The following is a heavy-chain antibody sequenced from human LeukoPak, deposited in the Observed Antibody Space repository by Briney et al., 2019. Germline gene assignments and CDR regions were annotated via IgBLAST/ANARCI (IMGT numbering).Heavy chain of an antibody. CDR3: ARSLRVAVAASY. D-gene: IGHD6-19*01. J-gene: IGHJ4*02. CDR2: IKQDGSEK. CDR1: GFTFSSYA. Sequence: GGSLRLSCAASGFTFSSYAMNWVRQAPGKGLEWVANIKQDGSEKYYVDSLKGRFTISRDNAKNSLYLQMNSLTDEDTAIYYCARSLRVAVAASYWGQGTLVTVSS. V-gene: IGHV3-7*01.